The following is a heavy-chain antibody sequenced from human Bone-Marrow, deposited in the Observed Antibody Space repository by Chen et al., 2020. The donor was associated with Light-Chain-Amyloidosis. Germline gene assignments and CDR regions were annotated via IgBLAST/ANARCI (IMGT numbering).Heavy chain of an antibody. CDR3: AKNDDYGGIPFDY. Sequence: EVQLLESGGGLVQPGGSLRLSYAASGFTFSSYAMSWVRQAPGKGLEWVSAISGSGGSTYYADSVKGRFTISRDNSKNTLYLQMNSLRAEDTAVYYCAKNDDYGGIPFDYWGQGTLVTVSS. V-gene: IGHV3-23*01. CDR1: GFTFSSYA. D-gene: IGHD4-17*01. J-gene: IGHJ4*02. CDR2: ISGSGGST.